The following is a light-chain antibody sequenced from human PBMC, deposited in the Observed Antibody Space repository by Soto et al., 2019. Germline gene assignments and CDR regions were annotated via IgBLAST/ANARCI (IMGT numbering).Light chain of an antibody. J-gene: IGKJ1*01. V-gene: IGKV3-15*01. CDR1: QSVSSN. CDR3: YQYNNWPPST. CDR2: GAS. Sequence: EIVMTQSPATLSVSPGERATLSCRASQSVSSNLAWYQQKPGQAPRLLIYGASTRATGIPARFSGSGSGTEFTLTISSLQSEDFAVYYCYQYNNWPPSTFGQETKVEIK.